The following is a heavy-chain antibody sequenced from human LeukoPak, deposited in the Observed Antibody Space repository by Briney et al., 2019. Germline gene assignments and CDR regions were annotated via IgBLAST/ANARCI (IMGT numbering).Heavy chain of an antibody. Sequence: PSETLSLTCTVSGGSISSGDYYWSWIRQPPGKGLEWIGYIYYSGSTYYNPSLKSRVTISVDTSKNQFSLKLSSVTAADTAVYYCARGCSSSWYSTLGWFDPWGQGTLVTVSS. D-gene: IGHD6-13*01. CDR1: GGSISSGDYY. CDR3: ARGCSSSWYSTLGWFDP. J-gene: IGHJ5*02. CDR2: IYYSGST. V-gene: IGHV4-30-4*08.